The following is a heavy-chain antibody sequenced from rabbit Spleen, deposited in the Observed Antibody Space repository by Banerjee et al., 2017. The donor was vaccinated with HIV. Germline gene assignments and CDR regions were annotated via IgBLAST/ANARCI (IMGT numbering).Heavy chain of an antibody. J-gene: IGHJ4*01. CDR1: GFTISSSYY. CDR2: INAYTAKP. D-gene: IGHD4-1*01. V-gene: IGHV1S40*01. Sequence: QSLEESGGGLVQPEGSLALTCKASGFTISSSYYMCWVRQAPGKGLEWIACINAYTAKPVYATWAKGRFTISRTSSTTVTLQMTSLTAADTATYFCARDLASVIGWNFNLWGPGTLVTVS. CDR3: ARDLASVIGWNFNL.